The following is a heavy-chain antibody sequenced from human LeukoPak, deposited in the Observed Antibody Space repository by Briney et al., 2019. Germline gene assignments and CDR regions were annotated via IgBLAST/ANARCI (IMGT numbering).Heavy chain of an antibody. CDR1: GGSFSGYY. CDR2: INHSGST. D-gene: IGHD5-24*01. J-gene: IGHJ3*02. Sequence: PPETLSLTCAVYGGSFSGYYWSWVRQPPGKGLEWMGEINHSGSTNYNPSLKSRVTISVDTSKNQISLKLSSVTAADTAVYYCAREVLEMATILSAFDIWGQGTMVTVSS. V-gene: IGHV4-34*01. CDR3: AREVLEMATILSAFDI.